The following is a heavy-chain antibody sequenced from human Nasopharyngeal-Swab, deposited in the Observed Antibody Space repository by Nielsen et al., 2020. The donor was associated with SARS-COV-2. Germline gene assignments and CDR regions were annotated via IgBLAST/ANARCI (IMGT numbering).Heavy chain of an antibody. D-gene: IGHD1-1*01. V-gene: IGHV2-5*02. CDR2: LYGDDGK. CDR3: AHKENWNFDY. Sequence: WIRQPPGRALEWLTLLYGDDGKTYSPSLQSRLTITKDTFKNQVVLTMTNMDPVDTATYYCAHKENWNFDYWGQGIPVTVSS. J-gene: IGHJ4*02.